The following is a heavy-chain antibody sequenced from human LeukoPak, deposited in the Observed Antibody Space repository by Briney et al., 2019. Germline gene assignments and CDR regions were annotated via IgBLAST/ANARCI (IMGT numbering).Heavy chain of an antibody. CDR3: AQSVVRTSYYYYGMDV. V-gene: IGHV1-18*01. CDR2: MNPNSGNT. CDR1: GYTFTSYD. Sequence: GASVKVSCKASGYTFTSYDINWVRQATGQGLEWMGWMNPNSGNTNYAQKLQGRVTMTTDTSTSTAYMELRSLRSDDTAVYYCAQSVVRTSYYYYGMDVWGQGTTVTVSS. D-gene: IGHD2-2*01. J-gene: IGHJ6*02.